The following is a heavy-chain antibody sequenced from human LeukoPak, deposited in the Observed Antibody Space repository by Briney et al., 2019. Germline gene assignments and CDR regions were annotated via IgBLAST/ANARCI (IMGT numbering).Heavy chain of an antibody. CDR3: ASSLRGGAFDI. V-gene: IGHV3-64*01. CDR2: ISSNGGST. Sequence: GGSLRLSCAASGFTFSSYAMHWVRQAPGKGLEYVSAISSNGGSTYYANSVKGRFTISRDNSKNTLYPQMGSLRAEDMAVYYCASSLRGGAFDIWGQGTMVTVSS. J-gene: IGHJ3*02. CDR1: GFTFSSYA. D-gene: IGHD3-10*01.